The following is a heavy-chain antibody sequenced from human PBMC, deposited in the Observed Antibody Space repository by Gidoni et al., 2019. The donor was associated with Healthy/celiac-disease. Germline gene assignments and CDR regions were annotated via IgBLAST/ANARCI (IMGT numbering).Heavy chain of an antibody. J-gene: IGHJ4*02. V-gene: IGHV3-15*01. Sequence: EVQLVASGGGLVKPGVSLRLPCAASAFTFSTPWMSWVRQAPGKGLEWVGRIKSKTDGGTTDYAAPMKGRFTISRDDSKNTLYLQMNSLKTEDTAVYYCTTDLFGIAAAGTNYWGQGTLVTVSS. CDR3: TTDLFGIAAAGTNY. CDR2: IKSKTDGGTT. D-gene: IGHD6-13*01. CDR1: AFTFSTPW.